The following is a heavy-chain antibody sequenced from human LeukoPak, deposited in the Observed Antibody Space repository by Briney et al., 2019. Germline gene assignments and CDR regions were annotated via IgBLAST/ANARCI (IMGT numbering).Heavy chain of an antibody. CDR1: GFTFSSYA. J-gene: IGHJ4*02. D-gene: IGHD3-22*01. CDR3: AKDPDTSGYFFWYFDY. CDR2: ISSNGGST. Sequence: PGGSLRLSCSASGFTFSSYAMHWVRQAPGKGLEHVSAISSNGGSTYYADSVKGRFTISRDNSKHTLYLQMNSLRPEDTAVYYCAKDPDTSGYFFWYFDYWGQGTLVTVSS. V-gene: IGHV3-64*04.